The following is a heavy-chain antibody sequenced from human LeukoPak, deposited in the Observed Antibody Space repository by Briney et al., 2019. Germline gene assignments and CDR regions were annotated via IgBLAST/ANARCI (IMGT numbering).Heavy chain of an antibody. D-gene: IGHD2/OR15-2a*01. CDR2: IIPMFGAP. Sequence: SVKVSCKASGDSFSNYGFSWVRQAPGQGLEWMGGIIPMFGAPNYAQRFKGRVTITAGAFTSTVYMELSSLTSDDTAVYYCARDAGGTYRSYFALHVWGQGTTVTVS. CDR1: GDSFSNYG. J-gene: IGHJ6*02. V-gene: IGHV1-69*13. CDR3: ARDAGGTYRSYFALHV.